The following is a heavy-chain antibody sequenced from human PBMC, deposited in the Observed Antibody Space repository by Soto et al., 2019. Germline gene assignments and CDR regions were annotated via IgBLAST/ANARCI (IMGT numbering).Heavy chain of an antibody. V-gene: IGHV1-18*01. CDR2: ISAHNGNT. D-gene: IGHD1-1*01. J-gene: IGHJ4*02. CDR1: GYTFTSYG. Sequence: QVHLVQSGAEVKKPGASVKVSCKASGYTFTSYGITWVRQAPGQGLEWMGWISAHNGNTDYAQKLQVRVIVTRDTSTSTAYMELRSLISDDTAVYYCARGRYGDYWGQGAGVTVSS. CDR3: ARGRYGDY.